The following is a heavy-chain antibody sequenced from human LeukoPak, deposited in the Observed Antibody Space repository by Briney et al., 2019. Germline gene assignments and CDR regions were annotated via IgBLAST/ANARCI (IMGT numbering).Heavy chain of an antibody. J-gene: IGHJ3*02. CDR3: AREYYYDSSGYFDAFDI. V-gene: IGHV3-7*01. Sequence: GGSLRLSCAASGFTFSSYWMSWVRQAPGKGLEWVSNIKQDGSEKYYVDSVKGRFTISRDNTKNSLYLQMNSLRAEETAVYYCAREYYYDSSGYFDAFDIWGQGTMVTVSS. CDR1: GFTFSSYW. CDR2: IKQDGSEK. D-gene: IGHD3-22*01.